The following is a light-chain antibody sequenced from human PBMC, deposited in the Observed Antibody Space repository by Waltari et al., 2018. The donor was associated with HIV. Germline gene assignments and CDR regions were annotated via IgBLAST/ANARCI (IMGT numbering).Light chain of an antibody. CDR2: KAS. Sequence: DIQMTQFPSSLSASTGDRVTITCRASQSIGIWLAWYQQKPGKAPKLLIYKASDLENGVPSRFSGRGSGTEFTLTISSLQPDDAATYYCQQYYTSSPTFGQGTKVEVK. CDR1: QSIGIW. J-gene: IGKJ1*01. V-gene: IGKV1-5*03. CDR3: QQYYTSSPT.